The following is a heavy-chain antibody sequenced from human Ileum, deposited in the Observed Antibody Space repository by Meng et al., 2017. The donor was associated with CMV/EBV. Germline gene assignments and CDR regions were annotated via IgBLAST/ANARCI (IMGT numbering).Heavy chain of an antibody. Sequence: SETLSLTCAVYGGSISSSSYYWGWIRQPPGKGLEWIGSIYYSGSTYYNPSLKSRVTISVDTSKNQFSLKLSSVTAADTAVYYCARDSVWWSNTIFGVVTQRYFDYWGQGTLVTVSS. CDR2: IYYSGST. J-gene: IGHJ4*02. D-gene: IGHD3-3*01. V-gene: IGHV4-39*07. CDR3: ARDSVWWSNTIFGVVTQRYFDY. CDR1: GGSISSSSYY.